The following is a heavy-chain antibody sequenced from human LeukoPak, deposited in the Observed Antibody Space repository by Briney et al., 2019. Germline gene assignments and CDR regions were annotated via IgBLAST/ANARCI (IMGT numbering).Heavy chain of an antibody. V-gene: IGHV3-23*01. D-gene: IGHD6-19*01. CDR2: NSGSGGST. CDR1: GFTFSTYA. CDR3: AKSQSSGWLYYFVY. J-gene: IGHJ4*02. Sequence: GGSLRLSCAASGFTFSTYAMSWVRQAPGKGLEWVSANSGSGGSTYQSDSVKGRFTISRDNSKNTLYLQMNSLRVEDTAVYYCAKSQSSGWLYYFVYWGQGILVTVSS.